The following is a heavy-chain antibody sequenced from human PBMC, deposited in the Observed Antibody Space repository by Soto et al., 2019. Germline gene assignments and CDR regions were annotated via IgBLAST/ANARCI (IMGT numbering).Heavy chain of an antibody. CDR1: GGTFSSYT. CDR2: IYPGDSDT. CDR3: ARHEAARQYYMDV. D-gene: IGHD6-6*01. J-gene: IGHJ6*03. V-gene: IGHV5-51*01. Sequence: GASVKVCCKASGGTFSSYTIGWVRQMTGKGLEWMGIIYPGDSDTRYSPSFQGQVTISADKSISTAYLQWSSLKASDTAMYYCARHEAARQYYMDVWGKGTTVTVSS.